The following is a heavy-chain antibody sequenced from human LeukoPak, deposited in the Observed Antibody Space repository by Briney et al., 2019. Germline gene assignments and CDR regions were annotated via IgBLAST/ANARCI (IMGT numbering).Heavy chain of an antibody. CDR3: AREEGLDY. CDR1: GFTFSNYS. V-gene: IGHV3-48*04. CDR2: ISSSGSTK. D-gene: IGHD5-12*01. Sequence: GGSLRLSCAASGFTFSNYSMNWVRQAPGKGLEWVSYISSSGSTKEYADSVKGRFTISRDNAKNSLYLQMNSLRVEDTAVYYCAREEGLDYWGQGTLVTVSS. J-gene: IGHJ4*02.